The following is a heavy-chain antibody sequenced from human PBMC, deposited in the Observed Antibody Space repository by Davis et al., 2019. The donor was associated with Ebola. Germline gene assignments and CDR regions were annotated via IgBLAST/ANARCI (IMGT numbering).Heavy chain of an antibody. V-gene: IGHV3-48*03. J-gene: IGHJ5*01. CDR2: IDTSCGTT. D-gene: IGHD4/OR15-4a*01. CDR3: ARADYGHNAPPYYFDS. CDR1: GFIFSSSE. Sequence: GGSLRLSCAASGFIFSSSEMSWVRQAPGKGLEWASFIDTSCGTTTYADYVKGRFTISRDNANNLLYLQMNSLRADDMAVYFCARADYGHNAPPYYFDSWVQGALVTFSS.